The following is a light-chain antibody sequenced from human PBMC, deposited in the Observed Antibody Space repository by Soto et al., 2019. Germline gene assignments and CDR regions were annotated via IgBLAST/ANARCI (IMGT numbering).Light chain of an antibody. CDR3: CSYTSSSTSYV. CDR1: SSDVGGYNY. CDR2: EVS. J-gene: IGLJ1*01. Sequence: QSALTQPASVSGSPGQSITISCTGTSSDVGGYNYVSWYQQHPSKVPKLMIYEVSNRPSGVSNRFSGSKSGNTASLTISGLQAEDEADYYCCSYTSSSTSYVFGTRTKLTVL. V-gene: IGLV2-14*01.